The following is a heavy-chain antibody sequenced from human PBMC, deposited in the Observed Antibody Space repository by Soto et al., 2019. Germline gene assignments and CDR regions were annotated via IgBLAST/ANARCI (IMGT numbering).Heavy chain of an antibody. Sequence: QVQLVESGGGVVQPGRSLRVSCVXSGFTFSTYGMHWVRQAPGKGLEWVAVIWFDGSIKYYADSVKGRFTISRDNSKDTLFLQMNSLRAEDTAVYYCARASGPFDYWGQGTLVTVSS. CDR3: ARASGPFDY. J-gene: IGHJ4*02. CDR2: IWFDGSIK. D-gene: IGHD6-25*01. V-gene: IGHV3-33*01. CDR1: GFTFSTYG.